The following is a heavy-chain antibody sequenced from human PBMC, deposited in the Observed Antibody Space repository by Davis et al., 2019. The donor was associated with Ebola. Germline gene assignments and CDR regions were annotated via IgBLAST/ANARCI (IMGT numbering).Heavy chain of an antibody. CDR1: GGSISSYY. J-gene: IGHJ6*02. CDR2: IYYSGST. D-gene: IGHD2-2*01. Sequence: SETLSLTCTVSGGSISSYYWSWTRPPPGKGLEWIGYIYYSGSTNYNPSLKSQVTISVDTSKNQFSLKLSSVTAADTAVYYCARAPCSSTSCYDYYGMDVWGQGTTVTVSS. CDR3: ARAPCSSTSCYDYYGMDV. V-gene: IGHV4-59*01.